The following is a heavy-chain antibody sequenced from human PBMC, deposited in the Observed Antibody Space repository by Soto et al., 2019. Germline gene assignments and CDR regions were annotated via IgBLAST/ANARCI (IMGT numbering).Heavy chain of an antibody. CDR2: IWYDGSNK. CDR1: GFTFSSYG. J-gene: IGHJ4*02. CDR3: ARDQDPYYDSSGYFGY. D-gene: IGHD3-22*01. V-gene: IGHV3-33*01. Sequence: GGSLRLSCAASGFTFSSYGMHWVRQAPGKGLEWVAVIWYDGSNKYYADSVKGRFTISRDNSKNTLYLQMNSPRAEDTAVYYCARDQDPYYDSSGYFGYWGQGTLVTVSS.